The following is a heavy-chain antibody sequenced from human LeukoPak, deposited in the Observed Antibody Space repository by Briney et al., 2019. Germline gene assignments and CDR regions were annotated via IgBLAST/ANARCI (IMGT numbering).Heavy chain of an antibody. CDR1: GYIFTNYY. CDR3: ARSERVKGIFDF. J-gene: IGHJ4*02. CDR2: MNPNTGGT. D-gene: IGHD1-1*01. V-gene: IGHV1-2*02. Sequence: ASVKVSCKASGYIFTNYYMHWVRQAPGQGLEWMGWMNPNTGGTDFAQKFQGRVTLTRDTPLTTAYMDLTTLSSDDTAIYYCARSERVKGIFDFWGQGTLVTVPS.